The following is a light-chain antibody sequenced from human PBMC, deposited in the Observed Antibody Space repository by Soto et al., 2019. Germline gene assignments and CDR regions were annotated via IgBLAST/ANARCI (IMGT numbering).Light chain of an antibody. Sequence: EIVLTQSPGTLSLSPGQRATLSCRASQSVTTNYLACYQQKPGQAPRLLIYGASFRAAGIPDRFSGSGSGTDFTLANNALEPGDFAVDFCQQYDSSPFTFGPGTTVDI. J-gene: IGKJ3*01. CDR2: GAS. CDR1: QSVTTNY. CDR3: QQYDSSPFT. V-gene: IGKV3-20*01.